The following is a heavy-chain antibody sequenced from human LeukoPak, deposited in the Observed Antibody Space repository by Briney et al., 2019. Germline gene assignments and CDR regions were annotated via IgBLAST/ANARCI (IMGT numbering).Heavy chain of an antibody. D-gene: IGHD2-21*02. CDR1: GFTFSSYW. CDR2: IKQDGSEK. Sequence: GGSLRLSCAASGFTFSSYWMSWVRQAPGKGLEWVANIKQDGSEKYYVDSVKGRFTISRDNAQNSMYLQMNSLRVEDTAVYYCTSWGDTTAEYFQRWGQGTLVTVSS. J-gene: IGHJ1*01. V-gene: IGHV3-7*01. CDR3: TSWGDTTAEYFQR.